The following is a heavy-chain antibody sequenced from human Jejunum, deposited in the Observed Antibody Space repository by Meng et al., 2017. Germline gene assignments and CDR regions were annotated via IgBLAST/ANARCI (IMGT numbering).Heavy chain of an antibody. CDR1: GGSISDYY. V-gene: IGHV4-34*01. CDR2: MNDSGST. J-gene: IGHJ4*02. Sequence: QVKLQQWGAGLLKPSETLSLTCAVYGGSISDYYWTWIRQPPGKGLEWIGEMNDSGSTNYLPSLKSRVTISVDTSKSQFYLRVSSVTAADTAVYYCARGNEYSNYGADFWGQGTLVTVSS. D-gene: IGHD4-11*01. CDR3: ARGNEYSNYGADF.